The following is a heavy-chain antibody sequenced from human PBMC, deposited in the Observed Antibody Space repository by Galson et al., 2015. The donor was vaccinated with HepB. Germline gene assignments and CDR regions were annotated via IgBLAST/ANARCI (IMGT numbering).Heavy chain of an antibody. CDR1: GYTFTSYD. CDR3: ARGQEYYGSGSYYKTSYYYYGMDV. D-gene: IGHD3-10*01. Sequence: SVKVSCKASGYTFTSYDINWVRQATGQGLEWMGWMNPNSGNTGYAQKFQGRVTMTRNTSISTAYMELSSLRSEDTAVYYCARGQEYYGSGSYYKTSYYYYGMDVWGQGTTVTVSS. J-gene: IGHJ6*02. CDR2: MNPNSGNT. V-gene: IGHV1-8*01.